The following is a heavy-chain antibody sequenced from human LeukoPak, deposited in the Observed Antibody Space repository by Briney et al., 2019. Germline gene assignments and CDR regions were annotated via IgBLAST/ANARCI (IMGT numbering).Heavy chain of an antibody. CDR1: GFTFNSYS. CDR2: ISGSNSYI. J-gene: IGHJ6*03. D-gene: IGHD3-10*01. V-gene: IGHV3-21*01. CDR3: ARGKTYGSGSYYDYYYTDV. Sequence: GGSLRLSCAASGFTFNSYSMNWVRQAPGKGLEWVSSISGSNSYIYYADSMKGRFTISRDNAKNSLYLQMNSLRAEDTAVYYCARGKTYGSGSYYDYYYTDVWGKGTTVTISS.